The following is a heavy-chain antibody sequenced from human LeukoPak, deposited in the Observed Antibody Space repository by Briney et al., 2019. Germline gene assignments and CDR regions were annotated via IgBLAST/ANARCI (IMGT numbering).Heavy chain of an antibody. CDR3: ARLPSRIAARPFDY. J-gene: IGHJ4*02. V-gene: IGHV4-59*12. Sequence: SETLSLTCTVSGGSISSYYWSWIRQPPGKGLEWIGYIYYSGTTNYNPSLKSRVTISVDSSKNQFSLKLSSVTAADTAVYYCARLPSRIAARPFDYWGQGTLVTVSS. D-gene: IGHD6-6*01. CDR2: IYYSGTT. CDR1: GGSISSYY.